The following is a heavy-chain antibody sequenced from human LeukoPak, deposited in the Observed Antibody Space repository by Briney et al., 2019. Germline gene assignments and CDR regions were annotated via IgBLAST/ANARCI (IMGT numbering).Heavy chain of an antibody. CDR2: IYYSGST. CDR1: GGSISSGDYY. V-gene: IGHV4-30-4*01. Sequence: SETLSLTCTVSGGSISSGDYYWSWIRQPPGKGLEWIGYIYYSGSTYYNPSLKSRVTISVDTSKIQFSLKLSSVTAADTAVYYCARGRDGYNQYYFDYWGQGTLVTVSS. J-gene: IGHJ4*02. CDR3: ARGRDGYNQYYFDY. D-gene: IGHD5-24*01.